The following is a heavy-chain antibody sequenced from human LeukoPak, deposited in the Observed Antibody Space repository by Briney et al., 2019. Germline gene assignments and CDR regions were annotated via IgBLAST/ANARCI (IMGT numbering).Heavy chain of an antibody. CDR3: VRRQGYVGSLLDN. V-gene: IGHV3-48*02. Sequence: GGSLRLSCAASGFIFSTYSMTWVRQAPGKGLEWVSYISSSSSAIYYADSVRGRFTVSGDNAKNFLYLQMKSLRDEDTAVYYCVRRQGYVGSLLDNWGQGTLVTVSS. D-gene: IGHD1-26*01. CDR1: GFIFSTYS. CDR2: ISSSSSAI. J-gene: IGHJ4*02.